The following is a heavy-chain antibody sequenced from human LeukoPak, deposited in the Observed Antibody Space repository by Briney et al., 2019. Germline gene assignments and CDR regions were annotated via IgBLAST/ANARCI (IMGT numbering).Heavy chain of an antibody. D-gene: IGHD1-1*01. CDR3: TRNKRGDY. V-gene: IGHV3-7*01. CDR2: IKYDGSEK. CDR1: GFTFSTYW. Sequence: GGSLRLSCTVSGFTFSTYWMSWARQAPGKGLEWVSNIKYDGSEKYYVDSVKGRLTISRDNAKNSLSLQMNSLRAEDSAMYYCTRNKRGDYWGQGTLVTVSS. J-gene: IGHJ4*02.